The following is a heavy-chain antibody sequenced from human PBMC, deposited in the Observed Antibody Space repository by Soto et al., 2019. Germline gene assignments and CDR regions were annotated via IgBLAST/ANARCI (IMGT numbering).Heavy chain of an antibody. Sequence: ASVTVSCQASGYTFTSYGISWVRQAPGQGLEWMGWISAYNGNTNYAQKLQGRVTMTTDTSTSTAYMELRSLRSDDTAVYYCAREVRTYDILTGPYYDYWGQGTLVTVSS. CDR1: GYTFTSYG. CDR3: AREVRTYDILTGPYYDY. V-gene: IGHV1-18*01. D-gene: IGHD3-9*01. CDR2: ISAYNGNT. J-gene: IGHJ4*02.